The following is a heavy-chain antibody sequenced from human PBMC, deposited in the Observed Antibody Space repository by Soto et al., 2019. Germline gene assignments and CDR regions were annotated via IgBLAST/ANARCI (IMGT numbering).Heavy chain of an antibody. Sequence: QVQLVQSGAEVKKPGSSVKVSCKASGGTFSSYSINWVRRAPGQGLEWMGEIIPIFGTANYAQKFQGRVTITAHEYTSTAYMELSSLRSEDTAVYYCARDGGRHSGGIDYWGQGTPVTVSS. CDR3: ARDGGRHSGGIDY. CDR1: GGTFSSYS. D-gene: IGHD1-26*01. J-gene: IGHJ4*02. CDR2: IIPIFGTA. V-gene: IGHV1-69*01.